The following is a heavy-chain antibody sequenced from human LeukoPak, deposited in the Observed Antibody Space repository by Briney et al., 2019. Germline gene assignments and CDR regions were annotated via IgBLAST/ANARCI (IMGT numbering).Heavy chain of an antibody. Sequence: GGSLRLSCAASGFPVNKYEVHWVRQAPGKGPEWVSYIDAGATSSNYADSVWGRFTLSRDNAQTSVHLQMNSLRDGDTAVYYCVRGRLLRSTKYFDYWGQGALVTGSS. CDR1: GFPVNKYE. CDR3: VRGRLLRSTKYFDY. CDR2: IDAGATSS. V-gene: IGHV3-48*03. J-gene: IGHJ4*02. D-gene: IGHD2-21*02.